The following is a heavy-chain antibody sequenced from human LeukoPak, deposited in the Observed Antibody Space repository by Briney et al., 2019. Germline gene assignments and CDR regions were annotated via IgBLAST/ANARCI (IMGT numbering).Heavy chain of an antibody. CDR2: FYTGGNDI. CDR3: TRSLVVGGTRPNAY. CDR1: GFTFSAYW. Sequence: PGGSLRLSCAASGFTFSAYWMHWVPQAPGKGLVWLSHFYTGGNDIPYADSVKGRFTISRDNAKNTLYMQMNSLTVEDTAVYFCTRSLVVGGTRPNAYWGKGTLVTVAS. J-gene: IGHJ4*02. D-gene: IGHD2-15*01. V-gene: IGHV3-74*03.